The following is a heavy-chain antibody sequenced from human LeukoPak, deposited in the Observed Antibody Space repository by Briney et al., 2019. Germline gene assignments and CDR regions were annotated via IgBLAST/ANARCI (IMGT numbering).Heavy chain of an antibody. J-gene: IGHJ6*02. CDR1: GYTFTGYY. D-gene: IGHD3-22*01. V-gene: IGHV1-2*02. CDR3: ARAPSPDSSGYYFLYYYYYGMDV. CDR2: INPNSGGT. Sequence: ASVKVSCKASGYTFTGYYMHWVRQAPGQGLEWMGWINPNSGGTNYAQKFQGRVTMTRDTSISTAYMELSRLRSDDTAVYYCARAPSPDSSGYYFLYYYYYGMDVWGQGTTVTVSS.